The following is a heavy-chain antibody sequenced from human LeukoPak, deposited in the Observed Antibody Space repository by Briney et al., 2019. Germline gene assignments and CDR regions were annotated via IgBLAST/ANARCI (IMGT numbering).Heavy chain of an antibody. CDR3: ARDLSRRANAFDI. Sequence: GRSLRLSCAASGFTFSSYGMHWVRQAPGKGLEWVAVIWYDGSNKYYADSVKGRFTISRDNSKNTLYLQMNSLRAEDTAVYYCARDLSRRANAFDIWGRGTMVTVSS. J-gene: IGHJ3*02. CDR2: IWYDGSNK. D-gene: IGHD5-12*01. V-gene: IGHV3-33*01. CDR1: GFTFSSYG.